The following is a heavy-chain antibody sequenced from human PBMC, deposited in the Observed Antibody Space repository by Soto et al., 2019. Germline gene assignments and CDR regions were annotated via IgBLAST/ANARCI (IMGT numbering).Heavy chain of an antibody. CDR2: IYYSGST. CDR1: GGSISSYY. V-gene: IGHV4-59*01. J-gene: IGHJ6*02. CDR3: ARDPGYSNYYYYYYGMDV. Sequence: SETLSLTCTVSGGSISSYYWSWIRQPPGKGLEWIGYIYYSGSTNYNPSLKSRVTISVDTSKNQFSLKLSSVTAADTAVYYCARDPGYSNYYYYYYGMDVWGQGTTVTVSS. D-gene: IGHD4-4*01.